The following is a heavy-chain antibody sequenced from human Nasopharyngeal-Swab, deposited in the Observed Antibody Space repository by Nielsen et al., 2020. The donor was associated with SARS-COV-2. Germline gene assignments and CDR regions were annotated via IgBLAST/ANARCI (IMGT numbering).Heavy chain of an antibody. CDR3: ARETQDYYYYYHGMDV. J-gene: IGHJ6*02. CDR2: INPNSGGT. CDR1: GYTFTGYY. V-gene: IGHV1-2*06. Sequence: ASVKVSCKASGYTFTGYYMHWVRQAPGQGLEWMGRINPNSGGTNYAQKFQGRVTMTRDTSISTAYMELSRLRSDDTAVYYCARETQDYYYYYHGMDVWGQGTTVTVSS.